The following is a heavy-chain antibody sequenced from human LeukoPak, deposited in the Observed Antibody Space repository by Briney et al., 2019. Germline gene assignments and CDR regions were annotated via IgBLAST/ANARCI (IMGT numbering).Heavy chain of an antibody. Sequence: PGGSLRLSCAASGFNFRSYWMSWVRQSPGKGLDWVANIKEDGSEEFYVDSVKGRFTISRENAKNSLYLQMNSLSAEDTAVYYCARDGGIYSGSYWVDYWGQGTLVTVSP. V-gene: IGHV3-7*01. CDR3: ARDGGIYSGSYWVDY. CDR1: GFNFRSYW. J-gene: IGHJ4*02. D-gene: IGHD1-26*01. CDR2: IKEDGSEE.